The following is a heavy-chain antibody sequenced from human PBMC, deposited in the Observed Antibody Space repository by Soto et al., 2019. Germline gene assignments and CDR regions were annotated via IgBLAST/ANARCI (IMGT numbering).Heavy chain of an antibody. V-gene: IGHV1-18*01. D-gene: IGHD1-26*01. CDR3: ARDYFRRATSPSHFGY. CDR1: GYTFTSYG. Sequence: ASVKVSCKASGYTFTSYGISWVRQAPGQGLEWMGWISAYNGNTNYAQKLQGRVTMTTDTSTSTAYMELRSLRSDDTAVYYCARDYFRRATSPSHFGYWGQGTLVTVSS. J-gene: IGHJ4*02. CDR2: ISAYNGNT.